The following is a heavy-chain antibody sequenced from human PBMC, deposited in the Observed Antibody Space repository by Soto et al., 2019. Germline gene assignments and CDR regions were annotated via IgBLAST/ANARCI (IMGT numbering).Heavy chain of an antibody. CDR2: IIPIFGTA. V-gene: IGHV1-69*12. J-gene: IGHJ4*02. CDR3: ARDRNFPGGHFDY. D-gene: IGHD1-7*01. CDR1: GGTFSSYA. Sequence: QVQLVQSGAEVKKPGSSVKVSCKASGGTFSSYAISWVRQAPGQGLEWMGGIIPIFGTANYAQKFQGRATITADDSRSTAYMELSSMRSKDTAVYYCARDRNFPGGHFDYWGEGTLVTVSS.